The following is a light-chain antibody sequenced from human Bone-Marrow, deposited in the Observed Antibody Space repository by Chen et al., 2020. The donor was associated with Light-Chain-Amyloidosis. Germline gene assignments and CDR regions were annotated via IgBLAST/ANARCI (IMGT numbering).Light chain of an antibody. Sequence: DIQMTQPPSSLSASVGDRVTISCRASQSIRSYLNWYQQKPGKAPKLLIYAASSLQSGVPSRFSGSGSGTQFTLTIRSLQPEDFATYYCQQGYSTPPTFGQGTKVETK. CDR2: AAS. CDR3: QQGYSTPPT. J-gene: IGKJ1*01. V-gene: IGKV1-39*01. CDR1: QSIRSY.